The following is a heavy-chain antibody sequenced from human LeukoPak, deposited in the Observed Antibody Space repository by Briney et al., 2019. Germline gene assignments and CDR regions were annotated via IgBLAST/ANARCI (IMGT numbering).Heavy chain of an antibody. V-gene: IGHV4-34*01. CDR1: GGSFSGYY. CDR2: INRSGST. Sequence: PSETLSLTCAVYGGSFSGYYWSWIRQPPGKGLEWIGEINRSGSTNYNPSLKSRVTISVDTSKNQFSLKLSSVTAADTAVYYCASGYSCGYAGGATPYWGQGTLVTVSS. CDR3: ASGYSCGYAGGATPY. D-gene: IGHD5-18*01. J-gene: IGHJ4*02.